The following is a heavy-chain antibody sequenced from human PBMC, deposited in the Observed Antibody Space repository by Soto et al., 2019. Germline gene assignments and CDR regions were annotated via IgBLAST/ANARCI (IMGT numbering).Heavy chain of an antibody. V-gene: IGHV1-2*04. CDR3: ARGGDTAMVLDY. J-gene: IGHJ4*02. CDR1: GYTFTGYY. CDR2: INPNSGGT. D-gene: IGHD5-18*01. Sequence: ASVKVSCKASGYTFTGYYMHWVRQAPGQGLEWMGWINPNSGGTNYAQKFQGWVTMTRGTSISTAYMELSRLRSDDTAVYYCARGGDTAMVLDYWGQGTLVTVSS.